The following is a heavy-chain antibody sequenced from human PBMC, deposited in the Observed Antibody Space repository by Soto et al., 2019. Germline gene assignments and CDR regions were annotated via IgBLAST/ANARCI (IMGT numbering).Heavy chain of an antibody. J-gene: IGHJ6*02. CDR1: GFTFSSYG. Sequence: GGSLRLSCAASGFTFSSYGMHWVRQAPGKGLEWVAVIWYDGSNKYYADSVKGRFTISRDNSKNTLYLQMNSLRAEDTAVYYRARDLWLVAYYYGMDVWGQGTTVTVSS. CDR3: ARDLWLVAYYYGMDV. V-gene: IGHV3-33*01. D-gene: IGHD2-21*01. CDR2: IWYDGSNK.